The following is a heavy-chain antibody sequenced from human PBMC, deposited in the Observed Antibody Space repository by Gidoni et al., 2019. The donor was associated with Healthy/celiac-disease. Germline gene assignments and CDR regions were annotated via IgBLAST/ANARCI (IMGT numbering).Heavy chain of an antibody. Sequence: EVQLVESGGGLVQPGGSLRLSCAASGFTFRSYSMNWVRQAQGKGLEWVSYISSSSSTIYDADSVKGRFTISRDNAKNSLYLQMNSLRDEDTAVYYCATYFFGYCSGGSCYSPDYWGQGTLVTVSS. CDR3: ATYFFGYCSGGSCYSPDY. J-gene: IGHJ4*02. CDR2: ISSSSSTI. CDR1: GFTFRSYS. V-gene: IGHV3-48*02. D-gene: IGHD2-15*01.